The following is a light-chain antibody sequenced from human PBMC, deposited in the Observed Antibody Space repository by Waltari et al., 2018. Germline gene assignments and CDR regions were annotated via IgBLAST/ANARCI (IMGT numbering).Light chain of an antibody. CDR3: AVWDDSLGGV. CDR1: NSNIGGNS. J-gene: IGLJ3*02. CDR2: NDN. Sequence: QSVLTQPPSVSGTPGQRVTISCSGSNSNIGGNSVNWYQQLPGTAPKLLIYNDNQGPSGVPDRFSASKSGTSASRAITGLQSEDEADYYCAVWDDSLGGVFGGGTKLTVL. V-gene: IGLV1-44*01.